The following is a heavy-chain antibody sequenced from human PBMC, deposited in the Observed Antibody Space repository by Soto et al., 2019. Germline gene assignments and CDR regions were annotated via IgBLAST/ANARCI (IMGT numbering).Heavy chain of an antibody. CDR3: ARVLKYNWNRFDY. CDR2: ISAYNGNT. CDR1: GYTFTSYG. Sequence: ASVKVSCKASGYTFTSYGISWVRQAPGQGLEWMGWISAYNGNTNYAQKLQGRVTMTTDKSTSTAYMELSSLRSEDTAVYYCARVLKYNWNRFDYWGQGTLVTVSS. D-gene: IGHD1-20*01. J-gene: IGHJ4*02. V-gene: IGHV1-18*04.